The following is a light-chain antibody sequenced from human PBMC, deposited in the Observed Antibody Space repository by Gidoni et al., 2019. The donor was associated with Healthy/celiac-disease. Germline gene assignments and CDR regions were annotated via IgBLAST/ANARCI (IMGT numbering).Light chain of an antibody. J-gene: IGKJ4*01. CDR2: AAS. CDR1: QSISSY. Sequence: QMTQSPSSLSASVGDRVTITCRASQSISSYLNWYQQKPGKAPKLLIYAASSLQSGVPSRFSGSGSGTDFTLTISSLQPEDFATYYCQQSYSTPVTFGGGTKVEIK. V-gene: IGKV1-39*01. CDR3: QQSYSTPVT.